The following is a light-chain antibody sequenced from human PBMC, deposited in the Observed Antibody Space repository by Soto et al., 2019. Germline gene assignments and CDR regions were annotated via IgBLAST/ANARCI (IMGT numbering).Light chain of an antibody. J-gene: IGKJ5*01. Sequence: EMVSTQSPGTLSLSPGERATLSCRASQSVSSNYLAWYQQKPGQAPRLLIYGASNRATGIPDRFSGSGSGTDFTLTISRLEPEDFAVYYCQQHGSSPPITFGQGTRLEIK. CDR3: QQHGSSPPIT. CDR1: QSVSSNY. CDR2: GAS. V-gene: IGKV3-20*01.